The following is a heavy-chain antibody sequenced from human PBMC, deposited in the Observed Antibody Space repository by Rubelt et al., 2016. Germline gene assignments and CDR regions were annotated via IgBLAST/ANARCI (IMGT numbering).Heavy chain of an antibody. CDR3: ARDRYSGHGSGSYYASFNY. Sequence: EVQLLESGGGLVQPGGSLRLSCATSGFTFTTYAMSWVRQAPGKGLDWVSAISTSGGTTYYADSVKGRFTISRDNSRHTLYLQMNSLRAGDRAIVYCARDRYSGHGSGSYYASFNYWGQGILVTVSS. CDR2: ISTSGGTT. J-gene: IGHJ4*02. V-gene: IGHV3-23*01. D-gene: IGHD3-10*01. CDR1: GFTFTTYA.